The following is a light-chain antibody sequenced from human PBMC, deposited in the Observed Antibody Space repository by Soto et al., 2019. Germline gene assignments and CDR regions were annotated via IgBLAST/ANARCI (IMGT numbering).Light chain of an antibody. V-gene: IGKV1-9*01. CDR3: QQFNNYPRT. J-gene: IGKJ2*01. CDR1: QGISNY. Sequence: DIQVTQSPSFLSASVGDRVTITCRASQGISNYLAWYQQKPGRAPKLLTYTASTLHSGVPSRFSGSGSGTEFTLTISSLQPEDFATYYCQQFNNYPRTFGQGTKLEIK. CDR2: TAS.